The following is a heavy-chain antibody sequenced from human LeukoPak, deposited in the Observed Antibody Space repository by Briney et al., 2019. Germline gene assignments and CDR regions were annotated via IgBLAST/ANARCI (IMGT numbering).Heavy chain of an antibody. CDR1: GFTFSNYG. V-gene: IGHV3-23*01. J-gene: IGHJ2*01. CDR2: ISGSGGSR. Sequence: PGGTLRLSCAASGFTFSNYGMSWVRQAPGKGLEWVSGISGSGGSRHYADSVKGRFTISRDNSKNTLYLQMNSLRAEDTAVYYCAKREGVVAAAGLRNWYFDLWGRGTLVTVSS. CDR3: AKREGVVAAAGLRNWYFDL. D-gene: IGHD6-13*01.